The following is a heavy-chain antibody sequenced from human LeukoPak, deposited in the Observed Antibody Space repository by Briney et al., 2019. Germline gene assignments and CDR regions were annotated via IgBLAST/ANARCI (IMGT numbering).Heavy chain of an antibody. J-gene: IGHJ4*02. CDR1: GFTFSDYG. V-gene: IGHV3-30*02. CDR2: IRHDGNKK. CDR3: ARDGSSDY. Sequence: GGSLRLSCGASGFTFSDYGMLWVRQAPGKGLDWVAFIRHDGNKKLYADSVKGRFTISRDNSKNTLYLYVKSLRAEDTAVYYWARDGSSDYWGQGTLVTVSS. D-gene: IGHD6-19*01.